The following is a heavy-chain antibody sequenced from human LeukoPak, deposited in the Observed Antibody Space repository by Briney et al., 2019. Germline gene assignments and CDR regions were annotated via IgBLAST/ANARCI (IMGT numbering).Heavy chain of an antibody. V-gene: IGHV4-39*01. D-gene: IGHD1-26*01. CDR1: GGSISSYY. J-gene: IGHJ2*01. CDR3: ARRAHARIYWYFDL. Sequence: PSETLSLTCTVPGGSISSYYWSWIRQPPGKGLEWIGSIYYSGSTYYNPSLKSRVTISVDTSKNQFSLKLSSVTAADTAVYYCARRAHARIYWYFDLWGRGTLVTVSS. CDR2: IYYSGST.